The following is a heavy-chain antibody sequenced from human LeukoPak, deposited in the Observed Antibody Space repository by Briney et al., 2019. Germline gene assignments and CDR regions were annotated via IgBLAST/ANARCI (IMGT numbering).Heavy chain of an antibody. Sequence: GGSLRLSCAASGFTFSNFWMSWVRQAPGKGLEWVANIKQDGSEKYYVDSVKGRFTISRDNAKKSLYLQMNRLRAEDTAVYYCARRAKLVWFGEILRETYYFDYWGQGTLITVSS. V-gene: IGHV3-7*01. CDR3: ARRAKLVWFGEILRETYYFDY. CDR1: GFTFSNFW. J-gene: IGHJ4*02. CDR2: IKQDGSEK. D-gene: IGHD3-10*01.